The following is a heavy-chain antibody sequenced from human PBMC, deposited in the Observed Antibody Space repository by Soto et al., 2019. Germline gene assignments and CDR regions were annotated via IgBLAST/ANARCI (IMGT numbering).Heavy chain of an antibody. J-gene: IGHJ4*02. Sequence: GASVKVSCKASGYTFTNSGFSWVRQAPGQGLEWVGWIRVNNGDTHYAQKLQGWVTMTRDTSISTAYMELSRLRSDDTAVYYCARGGYSGYDFDYWGQGTLVTVSS. CDR3: ARGGYSGYDFDY. CDR1: GYTFTNSG. D-gene: IGHD5-12*01. CDR2: IRVNNGDT. V-gene: IGHV1-18*01.